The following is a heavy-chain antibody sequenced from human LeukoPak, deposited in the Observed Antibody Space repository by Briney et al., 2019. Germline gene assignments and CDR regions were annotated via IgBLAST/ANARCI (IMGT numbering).Heavy chain of an antibody. CDR1: GVSITSLY. D-gene: IGHD3-22*01. Sequence: SETLSLTCTVSGVSITSLYWSWLRQSPGKGLEWIGYVHHSGSTNYNPSLKSRVTISIDTSKNQFSLKLSPVTAADTAVYYCARGYYDNSGYSNPFDYWGQGTLVTVSS. V-gene: IGHV4-59*11. J-gene: IGHJ4*02. CDR3: ARGYYDNSGYSNPFDY. CDR2: VHHSGST.